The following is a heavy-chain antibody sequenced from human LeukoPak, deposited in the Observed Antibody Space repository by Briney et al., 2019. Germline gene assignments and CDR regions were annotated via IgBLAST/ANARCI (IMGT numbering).Heavy chain of an antibody. V-gene: IGHV3-30*04. D-gene: IGHD2-2*01. Sequence: GGSLRLSCAASGFTFSSYAMHWVRQAPGKGLEWVAVISYDGSNKYYADSVKGRFTISRDNAKNSLYLQMSSLRAEDTAVYYCARSVVVPAAGYYYGMDVWGKGTTVTVSS. CDR2: ISYDGSNK. J-gene: IGHJ6*04. CDR3: ARSVVVPAAGYYYGMDV. CDR1: GFTFSSYA.